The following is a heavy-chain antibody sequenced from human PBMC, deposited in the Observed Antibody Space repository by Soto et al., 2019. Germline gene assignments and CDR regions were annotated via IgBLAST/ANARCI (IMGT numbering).Heavy chain of an antibody. D-gene: IGHD2-15*01. Sequence: SETLSLTCAVYGGSFSGYYWSWIRQPPGKGLEWIGEINHSGSTNYNPSLKSRVTLSVDTSKNQFSVRLNSVTASDTAVYYCAPLSVSLSGPYGIHVWGQGTTVTVSS. CDR2: INHSGST. CDR1: GGSFSGYY. CDR3: APLSVSLSGPYGIHV. V-gene: IGHV4-34*01. J-gene: IGHJ6*02.